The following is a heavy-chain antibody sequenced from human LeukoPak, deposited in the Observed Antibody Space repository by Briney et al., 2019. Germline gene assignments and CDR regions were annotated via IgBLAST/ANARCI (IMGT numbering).Heavy chain of an antibody. Sequence: SETLSLTCTVSGGSISSHYWSWIRQPPGKGLEWIGYIYYSGSTNYNPSLKSRVTISVDTSKNQFSLKLSPVTAADTAVYYCARGLGPYWFDPWGQGTLVTVSS. D-gene: IGHD7-27*01. V-gene: IGHV4-59*11. CDR1: GGSISSHY. CDR2: IYYSGST. CDR3: ARGLGPYWFDP. J-gene: IGHJ5*02.